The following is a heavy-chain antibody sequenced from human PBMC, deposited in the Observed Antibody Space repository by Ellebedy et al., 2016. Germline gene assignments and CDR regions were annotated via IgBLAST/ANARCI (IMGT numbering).Heavy chain of an antibody. D-gene: IGHD1-26*01. J-gene: IGHJ4*02. CDR2: INPNSGAT. Sequence: ASVKVSXXASGYTFTGHYLHWLRQAPGQGLEWLAWINPNSGATNYAQKFQGRVTVTRDTSISTAYMELSRLRSDDTAVYYCARDSEGALIDHFDYWGQGTLVTVSS. CDR3: ARDSEGALIDHFDY. V-gene: IGHV1-2*02. CDR1: GYTFTGHY.